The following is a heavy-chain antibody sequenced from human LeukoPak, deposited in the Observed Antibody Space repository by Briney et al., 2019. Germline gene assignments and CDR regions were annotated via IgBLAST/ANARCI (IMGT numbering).Heavy chain of an antibody. CDR2: ISYDGSNK. Sequence: GGSLRLSCAASGFTFSNYAMSWVRQAPGKGLELVAVISYDGSNKYYAASVKGRFTISRDNSKNTLNLQMNSLRAEDTAVYYCARSRDCSGGSCKWGWFDPWGQGTLVTVSS. V-gene: IGHV3-30-3*01. D-gene: IGHD2-15*01. CDR3: ARSRDCSGGSCKWGWFDP. J-gene: IGHJ5*02. CDR1: GFTFSNYA.